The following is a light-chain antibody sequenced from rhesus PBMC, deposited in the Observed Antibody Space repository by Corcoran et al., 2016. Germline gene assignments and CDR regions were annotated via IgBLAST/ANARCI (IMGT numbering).Light chain of an antibody. CDR3: LQHSSYPFS. CDR1: QPITSY. Sequence: DIQMTQSPSSLSASVGDTVTITCRASQPITSYFNWFQQKPGKAPKLLFYAASRLESGVPSRFSGSGFGTEFALTISSLQPEDFAAYYCLQHSSYPFSFGQGTKVEIK. V-gene: IGKV1-28*01. CDR2: AAS. J-gene: IGKJ2*01.